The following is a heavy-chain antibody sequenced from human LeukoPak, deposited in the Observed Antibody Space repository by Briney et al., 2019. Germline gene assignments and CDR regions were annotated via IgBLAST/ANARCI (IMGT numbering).Heavy chain of an antibody. Sequence: SQTLSLTCTVPGGSISSYYWSWIRQPPGKGLEWIGYIYYSGSTNYNPSLKSRVTISVDTSKNQFSLKLSSVTAADTAVYYCARLLGKYGITGTQWVYYYYGMDVWGQGTTVTVSS. J-gene: IGHJ6*02. CDR2: IYYSGST. V-gene: IGHV4-59*08. D-gene: IGHD1-7*01. CDR1: GGSISSYY. CDR3: ARLLGKYGITGTQWVYYYYGMDV.